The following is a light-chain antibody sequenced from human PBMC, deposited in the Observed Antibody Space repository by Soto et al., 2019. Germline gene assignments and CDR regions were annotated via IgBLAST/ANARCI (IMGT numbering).Light chain of an antibody. J-gene: IGKJ4*01. CDR3: QQYTSWFRS. CDR2: YAS. CDR1: QSVTN. Sequence: EIVLTQSPATLSLAPGERATLSCRASQSVTNLAWYQHKPGQAPRLLIYYASTRATGITARFSGSGSGTDFTLTISSLEPGDLAVYYCQQYTSWFRSFGGGTTVEIK. V-gene: IGKV3-11*01.